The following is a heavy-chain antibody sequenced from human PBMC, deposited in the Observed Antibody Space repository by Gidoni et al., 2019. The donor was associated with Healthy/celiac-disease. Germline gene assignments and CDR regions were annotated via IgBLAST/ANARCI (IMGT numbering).Heavy chain of an antibody. CDR1: GGSVSRGSYY. CDR3: ARVPYYDSSGYLKANWYFDL. CDR2: IYYSGST. Sequence: QVQLQESGPGLVKPSETLSLTCTVSGGSVSRGSYYWSWIRQPPGKGLEWIGYIYYSGSTNYNPALKSRVTISVDTSKNQFSLKLSSVTAADTAVYYCARVPYYDSSGYLKANWYFDLWGRGTLVTVSS. J-gene: IGHJ2*01. V-gene: IGHV4-61*01. D-gene: IGHD3-22*01.